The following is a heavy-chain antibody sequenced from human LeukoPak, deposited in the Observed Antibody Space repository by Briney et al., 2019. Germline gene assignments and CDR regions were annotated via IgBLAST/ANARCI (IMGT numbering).Heavy chain of an antibody. J-gene: IGHJ4*02. CDR2: IYYSGST. D-gene: IGHD2-2*01. V-gene: IGHV4-30-4*08. CDR3: ARVSVIVSAASGYFDY. Sequence: SETLSLTCTVSGGSISSGDYYWSWIRQPPGKGLERIGYIYYSGSTYYNPSLKSRVTISVDTSKNQFSLKLSSVTAADTAVYYCARVSVIVSAASGYFDYWGQGTLVTVSS. CDR1: GGSISSGDYY.